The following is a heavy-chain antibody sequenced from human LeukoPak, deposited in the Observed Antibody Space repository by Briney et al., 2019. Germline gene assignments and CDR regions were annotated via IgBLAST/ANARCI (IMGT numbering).Heavy chain of an antibody. D-gene: IGHD6-13*01. CDR3: VSSTGQQLIPYDY. CDR2: IYGAGAA. V-gene: IGHV3-66*01. Sequence: GALRLSCAASGINVSANHMTWIRHAPGKGLEWGSLIYGAGAAYYAESVSGRFIISRDNSKNTLFLQMNSLRAEDTAVYYCVSSTGQQLIPYDYWGQGTHVAVSS. CDR1: GINVSANH. J-gene: IGHJ4*02.